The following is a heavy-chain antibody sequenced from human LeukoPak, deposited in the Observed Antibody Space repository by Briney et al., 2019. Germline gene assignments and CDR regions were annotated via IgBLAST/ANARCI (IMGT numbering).Heavy chain of an antibody. CDR1: RFTFSSYN. CDR2: ISSRSSYI. J-gene: IGHJ4*02. V-gene: IGHV3-21*01. D-gene: IGHD2-2*03. Sequence: GGSLRLSCAASRFTFSSYNMNWVRQAPGKGLEWVSSISSRSSYINYADSVKGRFTISRDNAKNSLFLQMNTLRAEDTAVYYCARDTWMNWGQGTLVTVSS. CDR3: ARDTWMN.